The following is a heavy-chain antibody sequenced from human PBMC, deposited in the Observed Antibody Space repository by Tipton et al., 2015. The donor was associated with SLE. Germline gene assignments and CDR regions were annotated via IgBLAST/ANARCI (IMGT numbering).Heavy chain of an antibody. J-gene: IGHJ4*02. CDR3: AKDGTTLPLYYFDY. D-gene: IGHD1-1*01. CDR2: IIPILGIA. V-gene: IGHV1-69*04. Sequence: QSGPEVKKPGSSMNVSCKASEGTFSSYIISWVRQAPGQGLEWMGRIIPILGIANYAQKFQGRVTITADKSTSTAYMELNSLRSEDTAVYYCAKDGTTLPLYYFDYWGQGTLVTVSS. CDR1: EGTFSSYI.